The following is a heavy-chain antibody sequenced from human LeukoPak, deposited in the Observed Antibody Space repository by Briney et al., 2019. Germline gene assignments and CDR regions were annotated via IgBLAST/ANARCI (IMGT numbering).Heavy chain of an antibody. Sequence: SETLSLTCAVYGGSFSDYYWNWIRQPPGKGLEWIGEINHSGNTNYSPSLKSRVTLSVDTSKSQFFLKLTSVTAADTAVYYCARRPGTYYAFDIWGQGTVVTVSS. V-gene: IGHV4-34*01. CDR3: ARRPGTYYAFDI. CDR2: INHSGNT. D-gene: IGHD1-26*01. J-gene: IGHJ3*02. CDR1: GGSFSDYY.